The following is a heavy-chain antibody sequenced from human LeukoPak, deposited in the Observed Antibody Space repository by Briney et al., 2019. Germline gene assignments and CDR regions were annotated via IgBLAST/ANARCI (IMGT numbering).Heavy chain of an antibody. CDR3: AVLHYYAMDV. D-gene: IGHD2-8*01. Sequence: GRSLRLSCAASGFTFDDYAMHWVRRAPGKGLEWVSGISWNSGTKGYADSVKGRFTISRDNAKSSLYLQMNSLRGEDAALYYCAVLHYYAMDVWGQGTTVTVSS. J-gene: IGHJ6*02. CDR1: GFTFDDYA. V-gene: IGHV3-9*01. CDR2: ISWNSGTK.